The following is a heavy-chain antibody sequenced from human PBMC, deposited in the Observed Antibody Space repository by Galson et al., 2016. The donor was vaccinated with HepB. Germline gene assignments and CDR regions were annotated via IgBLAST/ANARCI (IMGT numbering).Heavy chain of an antibody. D-gene: IGHD5-18*01. CDR1: GFTFSTCY. CDR3: ARDTPVVGIDY. CDR2: IRPDGNEK. J-gene: IGHJ4*02. Sequence: SLRLSCAASGFTFSTCYMSWVRQAPGEGLEWVANIRPDGNEKYYVDSVKGRFTISRDNAKNSLYLQMNSLRAEDTAVYYCARDTPVVGIDYWGQGTLVTVSS. V-gene: IGHV3-7*03.